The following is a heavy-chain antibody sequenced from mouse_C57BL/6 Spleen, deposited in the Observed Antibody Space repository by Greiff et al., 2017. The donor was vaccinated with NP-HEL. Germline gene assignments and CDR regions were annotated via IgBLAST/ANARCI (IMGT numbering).Heavy chain of an antibody. V-gene: IGHV1-54*01. J-gene: IGHJ1*03. D-gene: IGHD2-1*01. Sequence: VQLQQSGAELVRPGTSVKVSCKASGYAFTNYLIEWVKQRPGQGLEWIGVINPGSGGTNYNEKFKGKATLTADKSSSTAYMQLSSLTSEDSAVYFCAREGGSYGKGYFDVWGTGTTVTVSS. CDR3: AREGGSYGKGYFDV. CDR2: INPGSGGT. CDR1: GYAFTNYL.